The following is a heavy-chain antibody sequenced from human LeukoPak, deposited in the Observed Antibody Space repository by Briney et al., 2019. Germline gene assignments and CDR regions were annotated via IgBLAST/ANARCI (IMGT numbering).Heavy chain of an antibody. Sequence: SGTLCLTCAAYGVSFSGYYLSWIRQPPGKGLEWVGEINHNRSTNYNPSLKTRITISVDTSNNQLSLKLRSMNTANTAVNYCARGLTVPAVPPAFDIWGQGTMVTVSS. V-gene: IGHV4-34*01. CDR2: INHNRST. CDR1: GVSFSGYY. CDR3: ARGLTVPAVPPAFDI. J-gene: IGHJ3*02. D-gene: IGHD2-2*01.